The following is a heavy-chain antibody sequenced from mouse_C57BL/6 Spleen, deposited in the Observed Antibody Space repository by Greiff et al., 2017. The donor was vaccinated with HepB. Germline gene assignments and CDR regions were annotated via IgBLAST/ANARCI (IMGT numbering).Heavy chain of an antibody. V-gene: IGHV5-6*01. D-gene: IGHD3-2*02. CDR3: AKDSSTY. CDR2: ISSGGSYT. CDR1: GFTFSSYG. Sequence: EVKLVESGGDLVKPGGSLKLSCAASGFTFSSYGMSWVRQTPDKRLEWVATISSGGSYTYYPDSVKGRFTISRDNAKNTLYLQMSSLKSEDTAMYYCAKDSSTYWGQGTSVTVSS. J-gene: IGHJ4*01.